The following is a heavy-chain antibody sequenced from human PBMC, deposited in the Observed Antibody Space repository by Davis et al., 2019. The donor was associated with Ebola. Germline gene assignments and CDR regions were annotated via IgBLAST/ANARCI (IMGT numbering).Heavy chain of an antibody. V-gene: IGHV3-7*03. CDR1: GYSFTNYW. Sequence: GESLKISCQGSGYSFTNYWIAWVRQAPGKGLEWVANIKQDGSEKYYVDSVKGRFTISRDNAKNSLYLQMNSLRAEDTAVYYCARGGYCSSTSCYGYYYYGMDVWGQGTTVTVSS. CDR2: IKQDGSEK. J-gene: IGHJ6*02. CDR3: ARGGYCSSTSCYGYYYYGMDV. D-gene: IGHD2-2*01.